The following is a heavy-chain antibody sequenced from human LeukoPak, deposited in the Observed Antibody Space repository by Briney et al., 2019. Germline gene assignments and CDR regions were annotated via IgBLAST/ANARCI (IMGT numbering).Heavy chain of an antibody. V-gene: IGHV3-30*18. CDR3: AKERYSSSWYGNYYYGMDV. D-gene: IGHD6-13*01. CDR1: GFTVSSNY. CDR2: ISYDGSNK. J-gene: IGHJ6*02. Sequence: GGSLRLSCAASGFTVSSNYMSWVRQAPGKGLEWVAVISYDGSNKYYADSVKGRFAISRDNSKNTLYLQMNSLRAEDTAVYYCAKERYSSSWYGNYYYGMDVWGQGTTVTVSS.